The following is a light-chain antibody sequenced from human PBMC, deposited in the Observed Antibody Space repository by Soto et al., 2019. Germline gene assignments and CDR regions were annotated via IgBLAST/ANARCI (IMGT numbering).Light chain of an antibody. CDR2: VTS. Sequence: DIQMTQSPSSVSASVGDRVTITCRATQGLSGSLAWYQQKPGKAPKLLISVTSRWQSGVPSRFSGSASGTDFTLTIDSLQPADLATYYCQQGHNWPLTFGQGTRLEIK. J-gene: IGKJ5*01. CDR1: QGLSGS. CDR3: QQGHNWPLT. V-gene: IGKV1-12*01.